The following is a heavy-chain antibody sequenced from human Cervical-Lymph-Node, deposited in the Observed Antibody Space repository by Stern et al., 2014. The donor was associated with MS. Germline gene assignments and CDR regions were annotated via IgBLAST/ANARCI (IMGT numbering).Heavy chain of an antibody. CDR1: GFDFSSYW. J-gene: IGHJ4*02. V-gene: IGHV3-7*01. CDR3: ARSRDPSGADQDFDY. CDR2: IRRDGGDI. Sequence: EVQLVESGGGLVQPGGSLRLSCEASGFDFSSYWMNWVRQAPGQGLEWVASIRRDGGDITYEDSVKGRFTISRDNGKNSQYLQMNSLRGDDTAVYYCARSRDPSGADQDFDYWGQGTLVTVSS.